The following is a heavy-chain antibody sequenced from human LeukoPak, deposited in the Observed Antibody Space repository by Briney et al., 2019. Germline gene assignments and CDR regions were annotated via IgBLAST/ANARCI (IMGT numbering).Heavy chain of an antibody. Sequence: PGGSLRLSCAASGFTFSSHAMSWVRQAPGKGLEWVSVISGSGRSTYYADSVKGRFTISRDNSKNTLYLQMNSLRAEDTAVYYCARGPERTGVGTRYYYDMDVWGQGTTVTVSS. D-gene: IGHD2-8*01. V-gene: IGHV3-23*01. CDR2: ISGSGRST. CDR1: GFTFSSHA. J-gene: IGHJ6*02. CDR3: ARGPERTGVGTRYYYDMDV.